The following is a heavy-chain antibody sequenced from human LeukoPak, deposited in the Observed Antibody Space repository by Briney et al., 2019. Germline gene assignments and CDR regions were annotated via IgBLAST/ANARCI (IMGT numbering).Heavy chain of an antibody. CDR3: ARDLAGTARYYYYMDV. J-gene: IGHJ6*03. Sequence: SETLSLTCTVSGGSISGYYWSWIRQPPGKGLEWIGYIYYTGNTNYNPSLKSRVTISVDTSKNQFSLRLSSVTAADTAVYYCARDLAGTARYYYYMDVWGKGTTVTVSS. D-gene: IGHD6-13*01. CDR2: IYYTGNT. V-gene: IGHV4-59*01. CDR1: GGSISGYY.